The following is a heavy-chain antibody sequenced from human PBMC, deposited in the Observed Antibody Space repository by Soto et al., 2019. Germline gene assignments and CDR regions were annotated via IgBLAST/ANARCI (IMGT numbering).Heavy chain of an antibody. CDR3: VKDSSWLLYNTVPGHY. CDR1: GFTFSSYG. V-gene: IGHV3-30*18. Sequence: GGSLRLSCAASGFTFSSYGKHWVRQAPGKGLEWVAVISYDGSNTYYADSVKGRLTISRDNSKNTLYLQMSSLRAEDTAVYYCVKDSSWLLYNTVPGHYWGQGTQVTVSS. D-gene: IGHD5-12*01. CDR2: ISYDGSNT. J-gene: IGHJ4*02.